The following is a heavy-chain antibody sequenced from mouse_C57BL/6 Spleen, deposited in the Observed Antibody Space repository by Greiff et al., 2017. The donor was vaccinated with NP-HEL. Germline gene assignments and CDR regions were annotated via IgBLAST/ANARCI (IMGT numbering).Heavy chain of an antibody. Sequence: VKLQQPGAELVKPGASVKLSCKASGYTFTSYWMHWVKQRPGQGLEWIGMIHPNSGSTNYNEKFKSKATLTVDKSSSTAYMQLSSLTSEDSAVYYCARYWPLSYYGSSYYFDYWGQGTTLTVSS. CDR3: ARYWPLSYYGSSYYFDY. CDR2: IHPNSGST. D-gene: IGHD1-1*01. J-gene: IGHJ2*01. V-gene: IGHV1-64*01. CDR1: GYTFTSYW.